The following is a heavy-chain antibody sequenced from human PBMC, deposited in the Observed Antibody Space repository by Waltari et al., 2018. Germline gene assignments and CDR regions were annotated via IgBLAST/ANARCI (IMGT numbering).Heavy chain of an antibody. CDR3: AREKYCSSTSCYDDYYYYGMDV. V-gene: IGHV1-69*12. D-gene: IGHD2-2*01. CDR1: GGTFSSYA. CDR2: IIPILVTA. J-gene: IGHJ6*02. Sequence: QVQLVQSGAEVKKPGSSVKVSCKASGGTFSSYAISWVRQAPGQGLEWMGGIIPILVTANYAQKFQGRVTITADESTSTAYMELSSLRSEDTAVYYCAREKYCSSTSCYDDYYYYGMDVWGQGTTVTVSS.